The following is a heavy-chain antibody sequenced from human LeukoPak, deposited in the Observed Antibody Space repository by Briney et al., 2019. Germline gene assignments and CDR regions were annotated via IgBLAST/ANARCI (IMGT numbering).Heavy chain of an antibody. J-gene: IGHJ5*02. Sequence: SVKVSCKASGYTFTSYGISWVRQAPGQGLEWMGGIIPIFGTANYAQKFQGRVTITADESTSTAYMELSSLRSEDTAVYYCARDLGGVYGSGSYYTHWFDPWGQGTLVTVSS. D-gene: IGHD3-10*01. CDR3: ARDLGGVYGSGSYYTHWFDP. CDR2: IIPIFGTA. CDR1: GYTFTSYG. V-gene: IGHV1-69*13.